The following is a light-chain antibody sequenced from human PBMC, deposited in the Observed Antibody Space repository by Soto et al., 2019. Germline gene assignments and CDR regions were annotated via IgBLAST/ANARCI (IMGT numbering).Light chain of an antibody. J-gene: IGKJ5*01. Sequence: EAVLTQSPVTLSLSPGERATLSCRASQSFRGLLAWYQQKPGQAPRLLIYDAYNRATGIPPRFSGSGSGTDFTLTISSLEPEDSAVYDCQQRHMWPITFGQGTRLEIK. CDR3: QQRHMWPIT. CDR1: QSFRGL. V-gene: IGKV3-11*01. CDR2: DAY.